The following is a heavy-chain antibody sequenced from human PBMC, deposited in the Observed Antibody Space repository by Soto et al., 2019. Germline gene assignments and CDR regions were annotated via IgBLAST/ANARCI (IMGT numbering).Heavy chain of an antibody. Sequence: GGSLRLSCAASGFTFSSYSMNWVRQAPGKGLEWVSSISSSSYIYYADSVKGRFTISRDNAKNSLYLQMNSLRAEDTAVYYCASEPTWGWGPSPNYFDYWGQGTLVTVSS. CDR3: ASEPTWGWGPSPNYFDY. CDR1: GFTFSSYS. V-gene: IGHV3-21*01. CDR2: ISSSSYI. J-gene: IGHJ4*02. D-gene: IGHD7-27*01.